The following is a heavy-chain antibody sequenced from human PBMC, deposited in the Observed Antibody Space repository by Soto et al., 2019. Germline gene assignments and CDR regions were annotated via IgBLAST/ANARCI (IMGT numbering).Heavy chain of an antibody. V-gene: IGHV3-23*01. J-gene: IGHJ4*02. Sequence: PGGSLRLSCAASGFTFSDYYMSWVRQAPGKGLEWVSAISGSGGSTYYADSVKGRFTISRDNSKNTLYLQMNSLRAEDTAVYYCAKDLIYGDYRWYFDYWGQGTLVTVSS. CDR2: ISGSGGST. CDR3: AKDLIYGDYRWYFDY. D-gene: IGHD4-17*01. CDR1: GFTFSDYY.